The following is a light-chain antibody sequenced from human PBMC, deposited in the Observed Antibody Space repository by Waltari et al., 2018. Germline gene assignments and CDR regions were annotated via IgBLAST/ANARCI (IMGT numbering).Light chain of an antibody. CDR1: AIGSKR. CDR3: QVWASSTDHHAV. V-gene: IGLV3-21*04. CDR2: YDS. Sequence: SYVLTQPPSVSVAPGQTARITCGGNAIGSKRVHWYQQKPGQAPVLVIFYDSDRPSGIPERFSGSNSGNTATLSISRVEAGDEAGYYCQVWASSTDHHAVFGGGTQLTVL. J-gene: IGLJ7*01.